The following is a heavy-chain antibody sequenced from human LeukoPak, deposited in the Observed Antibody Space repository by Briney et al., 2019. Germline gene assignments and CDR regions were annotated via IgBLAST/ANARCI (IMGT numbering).Heavy chain of an antibody. CDR1: GATLQRFA. CDR3: TKDLMTGFSSGWYFGY. D-gene: IGHD6-19*01. V-gene: IGHV3-23*01. CDR2: TTGTEDST. Sequence: PGGSLRLSCAASGATLQRFAMSWVRQAPGKGLEWLAVTTGTEDSTHYADSVRGRFIISTDSSKKSLYLQMNSLRAEDTAVYYCTKDLMTGFSSGWYFGYWGLGTLVTV. J-gene: IGHJ4*02.